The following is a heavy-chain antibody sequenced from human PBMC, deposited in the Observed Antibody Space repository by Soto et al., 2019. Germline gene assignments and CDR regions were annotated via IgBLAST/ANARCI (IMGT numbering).Heavy chain of an antibody. Sequence: KPGGSLRLSCAASGFTFSDYYMTWIRQAPGKGLEWLSYMSSSGGAIYYADSVKGRFTISRDNARNSLYLQMNRLRAEDTAVYYCARVLAARRNWFDPWGQGTLVTVSS. J-gene: IGHJ5*02. D-gene: IGHD6-6*01. CDR3: ARVLAARRNWFDP. CDR1: GFTFSDYY. V-gene: IGHV3-11*01. CDR2: MSSSGGAI.